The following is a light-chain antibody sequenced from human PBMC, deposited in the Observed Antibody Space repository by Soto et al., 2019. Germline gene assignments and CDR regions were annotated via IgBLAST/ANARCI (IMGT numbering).Light chain of an antibody. V-gene: IGKV3-15*01. CDR2: GVS. J-gene: IGKJ4*01. Sequence: EIVMSQSPATLSVSPGEGATLSCRASQIFSTNLAWYQQKPGQAPRLIIYGVSTRATGIPARFSGSGSGAEFTLTISSLQSEDIAVYYWQQYNSWPLTFGGGTKVEIK. CDR3: QQYNSWPLT. CDR1: QIFSTN.